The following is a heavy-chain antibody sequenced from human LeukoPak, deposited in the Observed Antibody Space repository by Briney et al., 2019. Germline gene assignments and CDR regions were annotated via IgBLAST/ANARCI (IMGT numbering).Heavy chain of an antibody. Sequence: SETLSLTCAVYGGSFSGYYWSWIRQPPGKGLEWIGEINHSGSTNYNPSLKSRVTISVDTSKNQFSLKLSSVTAADTAVYYCARNPLYGYKGYFYYYMDVWGKGTTVTVSS. D-gene: IGHD5/OR15-5a*01. CDR3: ARNPLYGYKGYFYYYMDV. CDR1: GGSFSGYY. CDR2: INHSGST. J-gene: IGHJ6*03. V-gene: IGHV4-34*01.